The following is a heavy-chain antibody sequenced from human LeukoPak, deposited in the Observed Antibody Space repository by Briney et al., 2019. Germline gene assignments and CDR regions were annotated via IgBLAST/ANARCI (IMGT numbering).Heavy chain of an antibody. CDR3: ARYLDIYGHDY. V-gene: IGHV4-4*07. J-gene: IGHJ4*02. CDR1: GGTFSSFD. D-gene: IGHD2-2*03. Sequence: PSETLSLTCTGSGGTFSSFDWSWMRQPAGKGLEWIGRFFSSGNTNYNPSFKSRATISVDKSKNQFSLKLTSVTAADTAVYYCARYLDIYGHDYWGQGTLVSVSS. CDR2: FFSSGNT.